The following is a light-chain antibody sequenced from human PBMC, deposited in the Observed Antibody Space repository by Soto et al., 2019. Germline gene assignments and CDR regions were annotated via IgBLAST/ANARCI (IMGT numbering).Light chain of an antibody. CDR2: TND. CDR3: SSWDDNLDAEV. V-gene: IGLV1-44*01. J-gene: IGLJ1*01. Sequence: QSVLTQPPSASGTPGQRVTISCSGSSSNIGSNTVNWYQQLPGTAPKLLIYTNDQRLSGVPDRFSGSKSGTSASLAISGLQFEDEADYHCSSWDDNLDAEVFGAGTKLTVL. CDR1: SSNIGSNT.